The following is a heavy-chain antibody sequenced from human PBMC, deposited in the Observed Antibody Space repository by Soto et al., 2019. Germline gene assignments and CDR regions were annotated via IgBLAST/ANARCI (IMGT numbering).Heavy chain of an antibody. Sequence: QVQLVQSGAEVKKPGSSVKVSCKASGGTFSSYAISWVRQAPGQGLEWMGGIIPIFGTANYAQKFQGRVTITADKSTSTAYMELSSLRSEDTAVYYCALLRYFDWLPYYYYGMDVWGQGTTVTVSS. CDR1: GGTFSSYA. CDR3: ALLRYFDWLPYYYYGMDV. V-gene: IGHV1-69*06. J-gene: IGHJ6*02. CDR2: IIPIFGTA. D-gene: IGHD3-9*01.